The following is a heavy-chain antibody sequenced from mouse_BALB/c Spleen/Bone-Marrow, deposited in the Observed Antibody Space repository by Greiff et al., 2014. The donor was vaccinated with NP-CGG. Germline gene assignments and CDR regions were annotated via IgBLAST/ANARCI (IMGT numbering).Heavy chain of an antibody. J-gene: IGHJ2*01. D-gene: IGHD2-1*01. CDR1: GYTFTNYW. CDR3: ARGGNYGY. Sequence: VKLQESGAELVKPGASEKLSCKTSGYTFTNYWIQWVKQRPGQGLGWIGEIFPGIGTTYYNEKFKGKATLTIDTSSSTAYMQLSSLTSEDSAVYFCARGGNYGYWGQGTTLTVSS. CDR2: IFPGIGTT. V-gene: IGHV1S132*01.